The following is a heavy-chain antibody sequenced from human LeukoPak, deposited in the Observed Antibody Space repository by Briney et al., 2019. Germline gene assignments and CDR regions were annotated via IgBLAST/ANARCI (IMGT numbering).Heavy chain of an antibody. CDR3: ARYDYGDYVFDH. CDR1: GYTFTSYG. V-gene: IGHV1-18*01. Sequence: ASVKVSCKASGYTFTSYGISWVRQAAGQGLEWMGWISAYNGNTNYAQKLQGRVTMTTDTSTSTAYMELRSLRSDDTAVYYCARYDYGDYVFDHWGQGTLVTVSS. J-gene: IGHJ4*02. D-gene: IGHD4-17*01. CDR2: ISAYNGNT.